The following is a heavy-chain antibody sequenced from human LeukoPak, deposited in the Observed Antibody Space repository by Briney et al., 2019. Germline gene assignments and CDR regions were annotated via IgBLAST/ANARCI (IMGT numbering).Heavy chain of an antibody. Sequence: ASVKVSCKASGYTFTSYYMHWVRQAPGQGREWMGIINPSGGSTSYAQKFQGRVTMTRDTSTSTVYMELSSLRSEDTAVYYCARDLTSLRDAFDIWGQGTMVTVSS. D-gene: IGHD1-14*01. CDR3: ARDLTSLRDAFDI. CDR1: GYTFTSYY. V-gene: IGHV1-46*01. CDR2: INPSGGST. J-gene: IGHJ3*02.